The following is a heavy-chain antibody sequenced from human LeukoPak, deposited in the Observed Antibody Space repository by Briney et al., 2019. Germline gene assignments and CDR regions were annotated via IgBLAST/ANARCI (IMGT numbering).Heavy chain of an antibody. V-gene: IGHV4-4*07. D-gene: IGHD6-13*01. Sequence: SETLSLTCTVSGASISSYYWSWIRQPAGKGLEWIGRIYTTGSANYSPSRKSRVTMSVDTSKNQFSLMLTSVTAADTALYYCARDGIAGQQMYYYYMDVWGKGTPVTVSS. CDR3: ARDGIAGQQMYYYYMDV. CDR1: GASISSYY. J-gene: IGHJ6*03. CDR2: IYTTGSA.